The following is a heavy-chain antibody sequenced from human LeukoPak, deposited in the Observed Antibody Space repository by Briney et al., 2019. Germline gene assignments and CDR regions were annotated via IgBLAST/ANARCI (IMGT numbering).Heavy chain of an antibody. V-gene: IGHV3-23*01. CDR2: ISGSGGST. CDR3: AKGHSGSYSPLFHY. CDR1: GFTFSSYA. D-gene: IGHD3-10*01. Sequence: GGSLRLSCAASGFTFSSYAMSWVRQAPGKGLEWVSAISGSGGSTYYADSVKGRFTISRDNSKNTLYLQMNSLSAEDTAVYYCAKGHSGSYSPLFHYWGQGTLVTVSS. J-gene: IGHJ4*02.